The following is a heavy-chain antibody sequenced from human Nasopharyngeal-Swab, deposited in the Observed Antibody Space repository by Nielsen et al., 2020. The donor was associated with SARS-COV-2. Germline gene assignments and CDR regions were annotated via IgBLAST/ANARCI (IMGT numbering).Heavy chain of an antibody. CDR2: ISYDGSNK. V-gene: IGHV3-30*03. Sequence: GGSLRLSCAASGFTFSSYGMHWVRQAPGKGLEWVAVISYDGSNKYYADSVKGRFTISRDNSKNTLYLQMNSLRAEDTAVYYCARSYCSSTSCYEDPYEILTGPFDYWGQGTLVTVSS. J-gene: IGHJ4*02. CDR3: ARSYCSSTSCYEDPYEILTGPFDY. CDR1: GFTFSSYG. D-gene: IGHD2-2*01.